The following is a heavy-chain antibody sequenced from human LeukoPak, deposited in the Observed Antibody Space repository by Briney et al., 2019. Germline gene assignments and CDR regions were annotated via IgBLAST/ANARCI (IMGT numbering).Heavy chain of an antibody. Sequence: SLRLSCAAXXFTFSSYSMNWVRQAPGKGLEWVSSISSSSSYIYYADSVKGRFTISRDNAKNSLYLQMNSLRAEDTAVYYCARDASDVLLWFGELWDPDYYYGMDVWGQGTTVTVSS. CDR1: XFTFSSYS. D-gene: IGHD3-10*01. V-gene: IGHV3-21*01. J-gene: IGHJ6*02. CDR3: ARDASDVLLWFGELWDPDYYYGMDV. CDR2: ISSSSSYI.